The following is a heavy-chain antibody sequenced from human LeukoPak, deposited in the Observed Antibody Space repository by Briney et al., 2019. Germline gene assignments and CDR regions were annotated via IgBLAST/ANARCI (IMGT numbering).Heavy chain of an antibody. D-gene: IGHD3-9*01. V-gene: IGHV1-18*01. CDR2: VNTYSGNT. Sequence: GASVKVSCKASGYTSTSFGFSWVRQAPGQGLEWMGWVNTYSGNTNYAQNLQGRITMTTDSSTSTAYMELRSLISDDTAVYYCARGYDILTTYYTAFDYWGQGTLVTVSS. CDR1: GYTSTSFG. CDR3: ARGYDILTTYYTAFDY. J-gene: IGHJ4*02.